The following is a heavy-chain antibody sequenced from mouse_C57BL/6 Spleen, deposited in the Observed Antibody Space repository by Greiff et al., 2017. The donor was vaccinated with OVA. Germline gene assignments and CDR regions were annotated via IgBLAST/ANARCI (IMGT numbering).Heavy chain of an antibody. Sequence: EVQLMASGGGLVKPGGSLKLSCAASGFTFSDYGMHWVRQAPEKGLEWVAYISSGSSTIYYADTVKGRFTISRDNAKNTLFLQMTSLRSEDTAMYYCARGPIYYDYDVGFADWGQGTLVTVSA. J-gene: IGHJ3*01. CDR1: GFTFSDYG. CDR3: ARGPIYYDYDVGFAD. V-gene: IGHV5-17*01. CDR2: ISSGSSTI. D-gene: IGHD2-4*01.